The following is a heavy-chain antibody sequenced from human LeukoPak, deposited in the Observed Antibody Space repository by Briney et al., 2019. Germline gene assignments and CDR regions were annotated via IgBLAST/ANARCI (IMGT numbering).Heavy chain of an antibody. CDR3: ARSYGSGSYFDY. D-gene: IGHD3-10*01. Sequence: PSETLSLTCTVSGXSISTFYWSWIRQPPGKGLEWIGYIYYSGSAKYNPSLKSRVTISVDTSRSQFSLKLNSVTAADTAVYYCARSYGSGSYFDYWGQGTLVTVSS. CDR1: GXSISTFY. CDR2: IYYSGSA. V-gene: IGHV4-59*01. J-gene: IGHJ4*02.